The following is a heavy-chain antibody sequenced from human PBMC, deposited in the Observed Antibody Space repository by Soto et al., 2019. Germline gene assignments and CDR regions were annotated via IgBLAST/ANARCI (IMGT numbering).Heavy chain of an antibody. CDR2: IRSKAYGGTT. J-gene: IGHJ4*02. D-gene: IGHD2-8*01. Sequence: LRLFCTASGFTFNDYTLSWVRQAPGKGLEWVGFIRSKAYGGTTEYAASVKGRFTISRDDSKSIAYLQMNSLKTEDTAVYYCTAGKLYPSLDFDYWGQGTLVTVSS. CDR3: TAGKLYPSLDFDY. V-gene: IGHV3-49*04. CDR1: GFTFNDYT.